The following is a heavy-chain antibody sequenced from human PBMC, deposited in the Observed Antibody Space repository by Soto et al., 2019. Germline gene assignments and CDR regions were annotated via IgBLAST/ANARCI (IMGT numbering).Heavy chain of an antibody. Sequence: VRSLSLSCAASGFSFGSYALSWVRQAPGKGLEWVSTISGSDGKTFYADSVKGRFSISRDTSQSTLYLQMNSLRADDTAMYYCARWSYLDYWGQGTRVTVSS. CDR3: ARWSYLDY. CDR1: GFSFGSYA. CDR2: ISGSDGKT. D-gene: IGHD3-3*01. J-gene: IGHJ4*02. V-gene: IGHV3-23*01.